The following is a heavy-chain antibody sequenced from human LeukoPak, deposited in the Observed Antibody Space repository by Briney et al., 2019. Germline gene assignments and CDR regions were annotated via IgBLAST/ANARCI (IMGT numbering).Heavy chain of an antibody. D-gene: IGHD6-6*01. CDR3: ARRPKYYYGMDV. V-gene: IGHV4-34*01. Sequence: SETLSLTCAVYGGSFSGYYWSWIRQPPGKGLEWIGEINHSGSTNYNPSLKSRVTILVDTSKNQFSLKLSSVTAADTAVYYCARRPKYYYGMDVWGQGTTVTVSS. CDR2: INHSGST. CDR1: GGSFSGYY. J-gene: IGHJ6*02.